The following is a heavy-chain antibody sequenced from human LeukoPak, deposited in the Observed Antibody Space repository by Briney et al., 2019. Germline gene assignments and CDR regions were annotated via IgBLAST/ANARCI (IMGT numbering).Heavy chain of an antibody. V-gene: IGHV4-31*03. CDR3: ARENWKYFDY. CDR2: IYYSGST. D-gene: IGHD1-1*01. CDR1: GGSISSGGYY. Sequence: PSQTLPLTCTVSGGSISSGGYYWSWIRQHPGKGLEWIGYIYYSGSTYYNPSLKSRVTISVDTSKNQFSLKLSSVTAADTAVYYCARENWKYFDYWGQGTLVTVSS. J-gene: IGHJ4*02.